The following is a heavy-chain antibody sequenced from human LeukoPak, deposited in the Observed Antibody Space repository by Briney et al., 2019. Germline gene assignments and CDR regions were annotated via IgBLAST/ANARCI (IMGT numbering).Heavy chain of an antibody. CDR3: TTQYYYDSSGYYYPFGVDY. CDR2: IKSKTDGGTT. D-gene: IGHD3-22*01. V-gene: IGHV3-15*01. Sequence: PGGSLRLSCAASGFTFSTYAMSWVRQAPGKGLEWVGRIKSKTDGGTTDYAAPVKGRFTISRDDSKNTLYLQMNSLKTEDTAVYYCTTQYYYDSSGYYYPFGVDYWGQGTLVTVSS. CDR1: GFTFSTYA. J-gene: IGHJ4*02.